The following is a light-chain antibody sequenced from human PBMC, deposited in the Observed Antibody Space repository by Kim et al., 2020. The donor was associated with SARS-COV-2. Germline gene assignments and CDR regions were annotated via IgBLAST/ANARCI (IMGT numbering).Light chain of an antibody. CDR1: QGINSY. Sequence: DIQLTQSPSFLSASVGDRVTITCRASQGINSYLAWYQQKPGKAPKLLIYGASTLQSGVPSRFSGSGSGTEFTLTISSLQPEDFATYFCQQYDRFPRTFGQGTKVDIK. CDR3: QQYDRFPRT. V-gene: IGKV1-9*01. J-gene: IGKJ1*01. CDR2: GAS.